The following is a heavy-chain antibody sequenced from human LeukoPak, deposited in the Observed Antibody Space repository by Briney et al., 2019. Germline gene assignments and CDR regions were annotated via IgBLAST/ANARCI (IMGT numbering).Heavy chain of an antibody. CDR3: ARHNIASRGYSYGRSLTIFDY. CDR2: INHSGST. D-gene: IGHD5-18*01. V-gene: IGHV4-34*01. J-gene: IGHJ4*02. Sequence: SETLSLTCAVYGGSFSGYYWSWIRQPPGKGLEWIGEINHSGSTNYNPSLKSRVTISVDTSKNQFSLKLSSVTAADTAVYYCARHNIASRGYSYGRSLTIFDYWGQGTLVTVSS. CDR1: GGSFSGYY.